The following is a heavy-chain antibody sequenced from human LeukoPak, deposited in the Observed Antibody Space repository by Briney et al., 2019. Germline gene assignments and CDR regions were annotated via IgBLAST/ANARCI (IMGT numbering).Heavy chain of an antibody. CDR1: GGSISSYY. Sequence: SETLSLTCTVSGGSISSYYWSWLRQPPGKGLEWIGYIYYSGSTNYNPSLKSRVTISVDTSKNQFSLKLSSVTAADTAVYYCARDNFYGDPYFDYWGQGTLVTVSS. D-gene: IGHD4-17*01. V-gene: IGHV4-59*01. J-gene: IGHJ4*02. CDR2: IYYSGST. CDR3: ARDNFYGDPYFDY.